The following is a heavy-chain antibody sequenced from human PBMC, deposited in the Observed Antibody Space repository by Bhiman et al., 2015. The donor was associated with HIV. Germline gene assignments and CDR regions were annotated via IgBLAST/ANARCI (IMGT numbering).Heavy chain of an antibody. Sequence: VQLVESGGGLVKPGGSLRLSCAASGFTFSSHSMNWVRQAPGKGLEWVSSISSSSYYIYYADSVKGRFTISRDNAKNSLYLQMNSLRAEDTAVYYCARGSSSSLSAERFDPWGQGTLVTVSS. CDR3: ARGSSSSLSAERFDP. CDR1: GFTFSSHS. D-gene: IGHD6-6*01. J-gene: IGHJ5*02. CDR2: ISSSSYYI. V-gene: IGHV3-21*02.